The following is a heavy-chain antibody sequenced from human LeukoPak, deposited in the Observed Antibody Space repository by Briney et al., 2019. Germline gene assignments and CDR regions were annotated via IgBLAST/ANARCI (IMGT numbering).Heavy chain of an antibody. CDR1: GGSISSYY. CDR2: IYYSGST. J-gene: IGHJ4*02. D-gene: IGHD4-17*01. CDR3: ARDITRDYGASGYFDY. Sequence: SETLSLTCTVSGGSISSYYWSWIRQPPGKGLEWIGYIYYSGSTNYNPSLKSRVTISVDTSKNQFSLKLSSVSAADTAVYYCARDITRDYGASGYFDYWGQGTLVTVSS. V-gene: IGHV4-59*01.